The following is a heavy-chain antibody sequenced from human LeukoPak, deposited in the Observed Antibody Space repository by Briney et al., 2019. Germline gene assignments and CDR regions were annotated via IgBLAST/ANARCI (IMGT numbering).Heavy chain of an antibody. CDR2: ISYDGSNK. J-gene: IGHJ4*02. CDR3: ARPEGGYFDY. Sequence: GGSLRLSCAASGFTFSSYAMHWVRQAPGKGLEWVAVISYDGSNKYYADSVKGRFTISRDNSKNTLYLQMNSLRAEDTAVYYCARPEGGYFDYWGQGTLVTVSS. V-gene: IGHV3-30-3*01. CDR1: GFTFSSYA. D-gene: IGHD3-16*01.